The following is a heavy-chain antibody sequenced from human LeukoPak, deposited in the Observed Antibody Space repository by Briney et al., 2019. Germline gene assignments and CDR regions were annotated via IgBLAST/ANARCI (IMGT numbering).Heavy chain of an antibody. CDR2: INPSGGST. J-gene: IGHJ4*02. CDR3: ARGPPMVRGVGFDY. D-gene: IGHD3-10*01. Sequence: ASVKVSRTASGYTFTIYYMHWVRQAPGQGLEWLGIINPSGGSTSYAQKFQGRVTMTRDTSTSTVYMELSSLRSEDTAVYYCARGPPMVRGVGFDYWSQGTLVTVSS. V-gene: IGHV1-46*01. CDR1: GYTFTIYY.